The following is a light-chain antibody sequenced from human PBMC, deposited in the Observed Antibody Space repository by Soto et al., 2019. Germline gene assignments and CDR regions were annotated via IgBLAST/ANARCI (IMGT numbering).Light chain of an antibody. J-gene: IGKJ3*01. Sequence: EIVLTQSPGTLSLSPGERATLSCRASQSVSSSYLAWYQQKPGQAPRLLIYGTTSRDTAIPDRFSGSGSGTDFTIIISRLEPEDFEVYYCQQYGSSPLVTFGPGTKVDIK. V-gene: IGKV3-20*01. CDR3: QQYGSSPLVT. CDR1: QSVSSSY. CDR2: GTT.